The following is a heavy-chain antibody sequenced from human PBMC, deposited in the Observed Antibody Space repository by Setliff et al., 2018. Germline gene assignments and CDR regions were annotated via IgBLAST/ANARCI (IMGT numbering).Heavy chain of an antibody. CDR1: GYSISSGYY. V-gene: IGHV4-38-2*02. CDR3: ARQAPSSSWTYYYYYGMDV. D-gene: IGHD6-13*01. CDR2: IYYSGST. Sequence: SETLSLTCTVSGYSISSGYYWGWIRQPPGKGLEWIGSIYYSGSTYYNPSLKSRVTISVDTSKNQFSLKLSSVTAADTAVYYCARQAPSSSWTYYYYYGMDVWGQGTTVTVSS. J-gene: IGHJ6*02.